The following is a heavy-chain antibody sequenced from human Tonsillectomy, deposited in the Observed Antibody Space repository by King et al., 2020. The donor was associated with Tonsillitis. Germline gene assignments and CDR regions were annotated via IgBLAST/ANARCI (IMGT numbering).Heavy chain of an antibody. CDR2: ISSSSSYT. CDR3: AGDMGYCSSTSCYYYYYMDV. J-gene: IGHJ6*03. D-gene: IGHD2-2*01. CDR1: GFTFSDYY. Sequence: VQLVESGGGLVKPGGSLRLSCAASGFTFSDYYMSWIRQAPGKGLEWVSYISSSSSYTNYADSVKGRFTISRDNAKNSLYLQMNSLRAEDTAVYYCAGDMGYCSSTSCYYYYYMDVWGKGTTVTVSS. V-gene: IGHV3-11*05.